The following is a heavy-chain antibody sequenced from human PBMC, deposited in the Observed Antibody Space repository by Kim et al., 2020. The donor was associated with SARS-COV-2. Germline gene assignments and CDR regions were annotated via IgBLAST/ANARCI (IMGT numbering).Heavy chain of an antibody. CDR3: ARAREFGDRRGSNWFDP. J-gene: IGHJ5*02. CDR2: INAGNGNT. V-gene: IGHV1-3*01. CDR1: GYTFTSYA. D-gene: IGHD3-10*01. Sequence: ASVKVSCKASGYTFTSYAMHWVRQAPGQRLEWMGWINAGNGNTKYSQKFQGRVTITRDTSASTAYMELSSLRSEDTAVYYCARAREFGDRRGSNWFDPWGQGTLVTVSS.